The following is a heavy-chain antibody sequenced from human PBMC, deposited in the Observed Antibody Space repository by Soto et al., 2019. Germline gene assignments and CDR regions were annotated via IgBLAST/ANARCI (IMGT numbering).Heavy chain of an antibody. V-gene: IGHV3-21*01. J-gene: IGHJ3*02. Sequence: GGSLRLSCAASGFTFSSYSMNWVRQAPGKGLEWVSSISSSSSYIYYADSVKGRFTISRDNAKNSLYLQMNSLRAEDTAVYYCARDNYGSAFGGAFDIWGQGTMVTVSS. CDR1: GFTFSSYS. D-gene: IGHD3-10*01. CDR3: ARDNYGSAFGGAFDI. CDR2: ISSSSSYI.